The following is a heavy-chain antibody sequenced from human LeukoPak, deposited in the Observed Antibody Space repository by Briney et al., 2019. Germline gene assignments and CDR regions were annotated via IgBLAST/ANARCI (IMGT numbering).Heavy chain of an antibody. CDR1: GYTLTELS. Sequence: ASVKVSCKVSGYTLTELSMHWVRQAPGKGLEWMGGFDPEDGETIYAQKFQGRVTMTEDTSTDTAYMELSSLGSEDTAVYYCATPRGYSYGSGGFDYWGQGTLVTVSS. CDR2: FDPEDGET. CDR3: ATPRGYSYGSGGFDY. V-gene: IGHV1-24*01. D-gene: IGHD5-18*01. J-gene: IGHJ4*02.